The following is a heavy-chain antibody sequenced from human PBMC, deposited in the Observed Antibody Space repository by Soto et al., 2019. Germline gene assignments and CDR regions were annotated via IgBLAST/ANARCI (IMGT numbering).Heavy chain of an antibody. D-gene: IGHD2-2*01. CDR3: ARDHCSSTSCYGGDYYYGMDV. V-gene: IGHV1-69*01. CDR1: GGTFSSYA. CDR2: IIPIFGTA. J-gene: IGHJ6*02. Sequence: QVQLVQSGAEVQKPGSSVKVSCKASGGTFSSYAISWVRQAPGQGLEWMGGIIPIFGTANYAQKFQGRVTITADESTSTAYMELSSLRSEDTAVYYCARDHCSSTSCYGGDYYYGMDVWGQGTTVTVSS.